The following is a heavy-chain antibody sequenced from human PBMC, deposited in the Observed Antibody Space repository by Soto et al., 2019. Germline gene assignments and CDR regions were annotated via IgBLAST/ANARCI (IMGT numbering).Heavy chain of an antibody. J-gene: IGHJ4*02. V-gene: IGHV1-69*02. D-gene: IGHD6-19*01. CDR1: GGTFSSYT. Sequence: QVQLVQSGAEVKKPGSSVKVSCKASGGTFSSYTISWVRQAPGQGLEWMGRIIPILGIANYAQKFQGRVTXTXDXFTSTAYMELSSLRSEDTAVYYCVKIAVAGTGYFDYWGQGTLVTVSS. CDR2: IIPILGIA. CDR3: VKIAVAGTGYFDY.